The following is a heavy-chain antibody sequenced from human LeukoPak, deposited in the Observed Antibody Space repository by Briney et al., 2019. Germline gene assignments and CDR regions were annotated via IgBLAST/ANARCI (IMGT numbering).Heavy chain of an antibody. J-gene: IGHJ4*02. V-gene: IGHV3-7*01. CDR2: MKEDGSEI. CDR3: ARPRGCGSSRCNNFDY. CDR1: GFTSSTYS. D-gene: IGHD2-2*01. Sequence: GGSLRLSCAASGFTSSTYSMSWVRQAPGKGLEWVAKMKEDGSEIFYVDSVKGRFTISRDNAKNSLYLQMNSLRAEDTAVYYCARPRGCGSSRCNNFDYWGQGTLVTVSS.